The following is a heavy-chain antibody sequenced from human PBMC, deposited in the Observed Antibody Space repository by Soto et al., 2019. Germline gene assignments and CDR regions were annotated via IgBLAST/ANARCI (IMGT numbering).Heavy chain of an antibody. CDR1: GYSFTSYW. D-gene: IGHD6-19*01. V-gene: IGHV5-51*01. J-gene: IGHJ6*02. CDR3: ARLAVAGTSSAVYYYYGMDV. CDR2: IYPGDSDT. Sequence: PGESLKISCKGSGYSFTSYWIGWVRQMPGKGLEWMGIIYPGDSDTRYSPSFQGQVTISADKSISTAYLQWSSLKASDTAMYYCARLAVAGTSSAVYYYYGMDVSGQGTTVTVSS.